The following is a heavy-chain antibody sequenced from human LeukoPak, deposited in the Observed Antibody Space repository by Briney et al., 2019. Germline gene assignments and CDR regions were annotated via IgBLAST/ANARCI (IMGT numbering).Heavy chain of an antibody. D-gene: IGHD4-23*01. CDR3: ARGGYGANDDAFDI. CDR1: GFTFSSYS. CDR2: ISSSTNTI. J-gene: IGHJ3*02. V-gene: IGHV3-48*02. Sequence: GGSLRLSCAASGFTFSSYSMNWVRQAPGKGLEWVSYISSSTNTIYYADSVKGRFTISRDNAKNSLFLQMNSLRDEDTAVYYRARGGYGANDDAFDIWGQGTMVTVSS.